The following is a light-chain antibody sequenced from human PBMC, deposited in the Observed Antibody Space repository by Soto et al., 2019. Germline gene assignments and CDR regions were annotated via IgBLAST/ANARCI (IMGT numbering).Light chain of an antibody. CDR3: QHYNNWPT. CDR1: QSVGSSY. CDR2: DAS. J-gene: IGKJ1*01. V-gene: IGKV3D-20*02. Sequence: EIVMTQSPATLSVSPGERATLSCRASQSVGSSYLAWYLQKPGQAPRLLIYDASSRATGVPDRFSGSGSGTDFTLTISRLQSEDFALYYCQHYNNWPTFGQGTKVDIK.